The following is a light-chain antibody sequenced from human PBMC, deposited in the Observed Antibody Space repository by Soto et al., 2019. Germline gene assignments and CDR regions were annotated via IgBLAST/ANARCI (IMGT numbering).Light chain of an antibody. CDR1: ENVYEY. CDR2: YAI. Sequence: EIARTQSAAPLSLSPGERATLSCRASENVYEYLAWYQQKPGQAPRLLMYYAINTATRITARFSGSGSETNLTITISNPEPEDFGNCYCQNPSPSVTFGRGTKVDIK. CDR3: QNPSPSVT. J-gene: IGKJ4*01. V-gene: IGKV3-11*01.